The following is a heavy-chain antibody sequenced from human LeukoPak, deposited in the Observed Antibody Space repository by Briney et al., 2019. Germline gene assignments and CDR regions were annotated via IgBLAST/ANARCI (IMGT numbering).Heavy chain of an antibody. D-gene: IGHD3-10*01. J-gene: IGHJ5*01. CDR3: ARARRSGGITMVRGVKDRGWFDS. Sequence: GGSLRLSCAASGFTFSSYGMHWVRQAPGKGLEWVTFIRYDGSKKYYADSVKGRFTISRDNSKNTLYLQMNSLRAEDTAVFYCARARRSGGITMVRGVKDRGWFDSWGQGILVTVSS. CDR2: IRYDGSKK. CDR1: GFTFSSYG. V-gene: IGHV3-30*02.